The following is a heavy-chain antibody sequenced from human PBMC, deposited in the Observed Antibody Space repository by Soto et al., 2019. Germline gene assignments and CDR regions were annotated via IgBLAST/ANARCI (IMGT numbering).Heavy chain of an antibody. V-gene: IGHV4-59*01. CDR3: ARDLAAVPRAFDY. D-gene: IGHD6-13*01. Sequence: SETLSLTCTVSCGSISSYFYIWVRQPPGKGLEWIGSVYYTGTTDYNPSLKSRVTISVDTSKTQFSLNLRSVTAADTAVYYCARDLAAVPRAFDYWGRGTLVTVSS. J-gene: IGHJ4*02. CDR1: CGSISSYF. CDR2: VYYTGTT.